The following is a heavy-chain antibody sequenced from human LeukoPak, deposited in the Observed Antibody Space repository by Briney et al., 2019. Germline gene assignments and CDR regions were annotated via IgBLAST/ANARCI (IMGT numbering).Heavy chain of an antibody. CDR1: GGSLSGYY. Sequence: KASETLSLTCAVYGGSLSGYYWSWVRQPPGKGLEWIGEMHHSEGTNYNPSLKSRVTISLDTPKNQFSLKLSSVTAADTALYYCARGLDHSKTGYWGQGTLVTVSS. CDR2: MHHSEGT. D-gene: IGHD4-11*01. J-gene: IGHJ4*02. CDR3: ARGLDHSKTGY. V-gene: IGHV4-34*01.